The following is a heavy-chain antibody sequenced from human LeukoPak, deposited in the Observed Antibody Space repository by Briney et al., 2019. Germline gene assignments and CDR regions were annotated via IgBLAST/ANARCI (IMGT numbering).Heavy chain of an antibody. CDR2: VSSSGSYI. J-gene: IGHJ4*02. Sequence: GGSLRLSCAASGFTFSSYTMNWVCQAPGKGLEWVSSVSSSGSYIYYADSVKGRFTISRDNAKNSLYLQMNSLRAEDTAVYYCARDTGSSSWFQFDYWGQGTLVTVSS. D-gene: IGHD6-13*01. V-gene: IGHV3-21*01. CDR1: GFTFSSYT. CDR3: ARDTGSSSWFQFDY.